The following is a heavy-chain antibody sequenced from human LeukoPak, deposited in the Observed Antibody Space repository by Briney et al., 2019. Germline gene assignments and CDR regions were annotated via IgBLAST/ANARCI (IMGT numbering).Heavy chain of an antibody. D-gene: IGHD1-26*01. J-gene: IGHJ4*02. CDR3: ARTVGARGYFDY. Sequence: PGGSLRLSCAASGFTVITNYMSWVRQAPGKGLEWVSSMSSSSSYIYYADSVRGRFTISRDNAKNSLYLQMNSLRAEDTAVYYCARTVGARGYFDYWGQGTLVTVSS. CDR2: MSSSSSYI. V-gene: IGHV3-21*01. CDR1: GFTVITNY.